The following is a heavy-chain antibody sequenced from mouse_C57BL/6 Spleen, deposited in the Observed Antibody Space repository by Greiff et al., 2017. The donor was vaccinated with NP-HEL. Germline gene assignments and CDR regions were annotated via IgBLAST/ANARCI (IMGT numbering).Heavy chain of an antibody. CDR1: GYTFTSYW. J-gene: IGHJ2*01. D-gene: IGHD2-3*01. CDR3: ARGVTTTSPYFDY. Sequence: QVQLQQPGAELVKPGASVKLSCKASGYTFTSYWMQWVKQRPGQGLEWIGEIDPSDSYTNYNQKFKGKATLTVDTSSSTAYMQLSSLTSEDSAVYYCARGVTTTSPYFDYWGQGTTLTVSS. V-gene: IGHV1-50*01. CDR2: IDPSDSYT.